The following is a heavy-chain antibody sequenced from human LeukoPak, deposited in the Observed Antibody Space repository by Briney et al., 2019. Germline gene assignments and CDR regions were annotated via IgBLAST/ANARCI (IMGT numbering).Heavy chain of an antibody. J-gene: IGHJ4*02. CDR1: GFTLSSYA. V-gene: IGHV3-23*01. Sequence: PGGSLRLSCAASGFTLSSYAMSWVRQAPGKGLEWVSAISGSGGSTYYADSGKGRLTISRDNSKNTLYLQMNSLRAEDTAVYYCAKRRLIAGGGSFDYWGQGTLVTVSS. D-gene: IGHD3-16*01. CDR3: AKRRLIAGGGSFDY. CDR2: ISGSGGST.